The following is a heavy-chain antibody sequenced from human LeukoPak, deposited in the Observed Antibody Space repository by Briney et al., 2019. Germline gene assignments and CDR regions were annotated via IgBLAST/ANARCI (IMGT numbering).Heavy chain of an antibody. Sequence: SETLSLTCAVYGGSFSGYYWSWIRQPPGKGLEWIGEVNHSGSTNYNPSLKSRVTISVDTSKNQFSLKLSSVTAADTAVYYCVRGSRLLARWGQGTLVTVSS. V-gene: IGHV4-34*01. CDR2: VNHSGST. J-gene: IGHJ4*02. CDR1: GGSFSGYY. D-gene: IGHD3-3*02. CDR3: VRGSRLLAR.